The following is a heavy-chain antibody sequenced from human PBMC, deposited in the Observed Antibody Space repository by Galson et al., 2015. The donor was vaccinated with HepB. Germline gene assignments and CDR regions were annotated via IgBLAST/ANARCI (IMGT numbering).Heavy chain of an antibody. CDR1: GFTFSSYG. CDR2: ISYDGSNK. J-gene: IGHJ4*02. CDR3: AKDKVPDY. Sequence: SLRLSCAASGFTFSSYGMHWVRQAPGKGLEWVAVISYDGSNKYYADSVKGRFTISRDNSKNTLYLQMNSLKAKDTAVYYCAKDKVPDYWGQGTLVTVSS. V-gene: IGHV3-30*18.